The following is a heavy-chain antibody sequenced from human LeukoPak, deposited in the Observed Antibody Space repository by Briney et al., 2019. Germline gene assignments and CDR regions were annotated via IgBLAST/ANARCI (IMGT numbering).Heavy chain of an antibody. J-gene: IGHJ4*02. CDR2: VFPSGST. Sequence: PSETLSLTCTVSGGSINTSEYYWSWIRQPAGKGLEWVGRVFPSGSTDYSPSLRGRVTISLDTPKNQFSLKLSSVTAADTAVYYCARLWLLLRGRFDYWGQGTLVTVSS. CDR3: ARLWLLLRGRFDY. V-gene: IGHV4-61*02. CDR1: GGSINTSEYY. D-gene: IGHD2-15*01.